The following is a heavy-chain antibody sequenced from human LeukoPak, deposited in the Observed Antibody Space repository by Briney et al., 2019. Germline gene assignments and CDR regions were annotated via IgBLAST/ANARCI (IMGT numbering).Heavy chain of an antibody. CDR2: INAGNGNT. CDR1: GYTFTSYA. D-gene: IGHD3-10*01. J-gene: IGHJ5*02. Sequence: ASVKASCKASGYTFTSYAMHWVRQAPGQRLEWMGWINAGNGNTKYSQKFQGRVTITRDTSASTAYMELSSLRSEDTAVYYCARDQLLWFGEPLGWFDPWGQGTLVTVSS. V-gene: IGHV1-3*01. CDR3: ARDQLLWFGEPLGWFDP.